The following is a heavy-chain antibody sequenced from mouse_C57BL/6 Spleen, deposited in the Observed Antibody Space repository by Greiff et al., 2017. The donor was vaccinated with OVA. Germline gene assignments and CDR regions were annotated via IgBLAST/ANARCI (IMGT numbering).Heavy chain of an antibody. Sequence: EVQLQQSGPELVKPGASVKISCKASGYTFTDYYMNWVKQSHGKSLEWIGDINPNNGGTSYNQKFKGKATLTVDKSSSTAYMELRSLTSEDSAVYYCARGDFSIYYYGSSHGWGQGTLVTVSA. CDR2: INPNNGGT. D-gene: IGHD1-1*01. V-gene: IGHV1-26*01. CDR1: GYTFTDYY. J-gene: IGHJ3*01. CDR3: ARGDFSIYYYGSSHG.